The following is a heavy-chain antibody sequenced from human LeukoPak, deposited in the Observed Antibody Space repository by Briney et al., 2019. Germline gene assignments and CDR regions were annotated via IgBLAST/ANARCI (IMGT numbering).Heavy chain of an antibody. CDR3: AKGPNYFDS. CDR2: MNSDGSAT. J-gene: IGHJ4*02. Sequence: GGSLRLSCAASGFSFSNYWMHWIRQAPGKGLVWVTRMNSDGSATYYADSVQGRFTISRDNAKNTLYLQMNSLRAEDTAMYFCAKGPNYFDSWGQGTLVTVSS. V-gene: IGHV3-74*01. CDR1: GFSFSNYW.